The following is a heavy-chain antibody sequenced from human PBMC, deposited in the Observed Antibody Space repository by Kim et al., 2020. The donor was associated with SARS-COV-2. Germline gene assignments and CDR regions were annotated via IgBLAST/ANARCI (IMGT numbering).Heavy chain of an antibody. CDR3: TRDYDPSYYYYYGMDV. J-gene: IGHJ6*02. Sequence: GGSLRLSCAASGFTFSNAWMSWVRQAPGKGLEWVGRIKSKTDGGTTDYAAPVKGRFTISRDDSKNTLYLQMNSLKTEDTAVYYCTRDYDPSYYYYYGMDVWGQGTTVTLSS. CDR2: IKSKTDGGTT. D-gene: IGHD4-17*01. V-gene: IGHV3-15*01. CDR1: GFTFSNAW.